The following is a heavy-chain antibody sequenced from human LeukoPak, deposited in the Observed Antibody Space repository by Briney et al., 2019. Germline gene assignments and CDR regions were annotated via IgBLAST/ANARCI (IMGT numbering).Heavy chain of an antibody. CDR1: GGSISSSNW. J-gene: IGHJ5*01. Sequence: SSETLSLTCAVSGGSISSSNWWSWVRQPPGKGLEWIGEIYHSGSTDYNPSLKSRVTISVDKSKNQFSLKLSSVTAADTAVYYCARGGQVVRPLDSWGQGTLVTVSS. CDR2: IYHSGST. CDR3: ARGGQVVRPLDS. V-gene: IGHV4-4*02. D-gene: IGHD6-6*01.